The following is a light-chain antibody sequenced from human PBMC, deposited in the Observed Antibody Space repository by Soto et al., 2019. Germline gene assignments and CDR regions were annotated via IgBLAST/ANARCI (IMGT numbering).Light chain of an antibody. CDR2: DVS. V-gene: IGLV2-14*01. CDR3: CSYTTSSVYV. CDR1: SSDVGGYNY. Sequence: QSALTQPASVSGSPGQSITISCTGTSSDVGGYNYVSWYQQHPGKAPKLKIYDVSHRPSGVSSRFSGSKSGNTASLTISGLQGEDEADYYCCSYTTSSVYVFGTGTKVTVL. J-gene: IGLJ1*01.